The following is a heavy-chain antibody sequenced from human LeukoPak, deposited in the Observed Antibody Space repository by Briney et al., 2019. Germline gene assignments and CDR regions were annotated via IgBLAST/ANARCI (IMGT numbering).Heavy chain of an antibody. CDR1: GYSISSGFH. D-gene: IGHD3-3*01. Sequence: LGALSLTRTDSGYSISSGFHWGWIPQPPGKGREGVRSFYHSGSTYYNPSLKGRVTISLDTSKNQFSLKLSSMTAAETAVYYCAREGSYDFWSGYQWVGFDYWGQGTLVTVSS. J-gene: IGHJ4*02. V-gene: IGHV4-38-2*02. CDR3: AREGSYDFWSGYQWVGFDY. CDR2: FYHSGST.